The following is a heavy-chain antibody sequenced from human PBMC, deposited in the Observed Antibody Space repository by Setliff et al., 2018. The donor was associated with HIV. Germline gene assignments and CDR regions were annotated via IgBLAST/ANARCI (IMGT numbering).Heavy chain of an antibody. Sequence: NPSETLSLTCSVSGGSINRGNYYWTWIRQSAGKGLEWIGRIFRAGNATYNPSLKSRAILSVDTSQNQFSLQLKHVTAADTAIYYCAREQYHFVVDYYYYYGMDVWGQGNTVTVSS. CDR3: AREQYHFVVDYYYYYGMDV. CDR2: IFRAGNA. D-gene: IGHD2-15*01. V-gene: IGHV4-61*02. J-gene: IGHJ6*02. CDR1: GGSINRGNYY.